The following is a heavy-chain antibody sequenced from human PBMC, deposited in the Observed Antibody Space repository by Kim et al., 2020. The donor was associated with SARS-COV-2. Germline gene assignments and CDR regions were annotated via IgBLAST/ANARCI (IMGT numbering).Heavy chain of an antibody. CDR2: IIAYNGNT. D-gene: IGHD3-3*01. Sequence: ASVKVSCKASGYTFTSYGISWVRQAPGQGLEWMGWIIAYNGNTNYAQKLQGRVTITTDTSTSTAYMELRSLRSDDTAVYYCAREHQRITSFGVVPCFDYWGQGTLVTVSS. J-gene: IGHJ4*02. V-gene: IGHV1-18*01. CDR3: AREHQRITSFGVVPCFDY. CDR1: GYTFTSYG.